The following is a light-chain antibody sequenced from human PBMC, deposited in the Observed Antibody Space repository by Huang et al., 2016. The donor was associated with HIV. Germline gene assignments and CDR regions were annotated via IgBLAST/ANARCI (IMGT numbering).Light chain of an antibody. CDR2: DAS. J-gene: IGKJ2*01. Sequence: EVVLTQSPDTLSLSPGERTTLSCRASRIVSSIFLGWYQQQPGQAPRLLIYDASSRATGIPDRFSGSGSGTDFFLTISRLEPEDFAVYYCQQSGRSVTFGQGTKLEIK. CDR1: RIVSSIF. V-gene: IGKV3-20*01. CDR3: QQSGRSVT.